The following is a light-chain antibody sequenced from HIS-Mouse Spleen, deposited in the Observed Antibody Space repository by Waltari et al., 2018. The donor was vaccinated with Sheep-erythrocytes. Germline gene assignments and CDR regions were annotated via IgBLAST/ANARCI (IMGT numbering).Light chain of an antibody. CDR1: KLGDKY. CDR2: QDS. CDR3: QARDSSHVV. V-gene: IGLV3-1*01. Sequence: SYELTQPPSVSVSPGQTASITCSGDKLGDKYACWYQQKPGQSPVLVIYQDSKRPSGIPGRVSGSNSGNTATLTISGTQAMDEADYYCQARDSSHVVFGGGTKLTVL. J-gene: IGLJ2*01.